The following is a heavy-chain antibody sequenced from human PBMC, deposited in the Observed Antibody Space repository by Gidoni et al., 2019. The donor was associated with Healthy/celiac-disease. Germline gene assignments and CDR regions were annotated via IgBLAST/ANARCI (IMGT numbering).Heavy chain of an antibody. Sequence: QVQLVESGGGVVQPGRSLRLSCAASGFTFSSSGLHWVRQAPGKGLEWVAVIWYDGSNKYYADSVKGRFTISRDNSKNTLYLQMNSLRAEDTAVYYCARALSDYVWGSYSLAVDYWGQGTLVTVSS. CDR3: ARALSDYVWGSYSLAVDY. V-gene: IGHV3-33*01. D-gene: IGHD3-16*01. CDR1: GFTFSSSG. J-gene: IGHJ4*02. CDR2: IWYDGSNK.